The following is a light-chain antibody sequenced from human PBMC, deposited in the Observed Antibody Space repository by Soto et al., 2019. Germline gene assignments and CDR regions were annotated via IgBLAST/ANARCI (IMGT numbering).Light chain of an antibody. CDR2: GAS. Sequence: DIQLTQSSSFLSASVGDRVTITCRASQGIKYYLAWYQQKPGKVPKLLVSGASTLQSGVPSRFSGNGSGTEFTLTISSLQPEDFATYYCQHLNTYPFTFGPGTRVHIK. CDR1: QGIKYY. CDR3: QHLNTYPFT. V-gene: IGKV1-9*01. J-gene: IGKJ3*01.